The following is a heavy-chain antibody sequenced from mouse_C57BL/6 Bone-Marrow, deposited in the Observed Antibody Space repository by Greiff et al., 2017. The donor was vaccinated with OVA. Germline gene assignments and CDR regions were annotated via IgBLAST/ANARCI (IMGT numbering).Heavy chain of an antibody. D-gene: IGHD2-4*01. V-gene: IGHV1-50*01. CDR3: ATLYYDYDDAY. J-gene: IGHJ3*01. CDR1: GYTFTSYW. Sequence: VQLQQPGAELVKPGASVKLSCKASGYTFTSYWMQWVKQRPGQGLEWIGEIDPSDSYTNYNQKFKGKATLTVDTSSSTAYMQLSSLTSEDSAVYYCATLYYDYDDAYWGQGTLVTVSA. CDR2: IDPSDSYT.